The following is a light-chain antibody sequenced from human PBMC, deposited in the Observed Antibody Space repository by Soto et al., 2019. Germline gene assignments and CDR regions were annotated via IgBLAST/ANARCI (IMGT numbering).Light chain of an antibody. V-gene: IGLV2-14*01. CDR2: DDS. Sequence: QSVLTQPASVSGSPGQSITISCTGTSSDVGGYNYVSWYQQHPGKAPKLMIYDDSNRPSGVSNRFSGSKSGNTASLTISGLQAEDEDDDYCSSYTSSSTPYVVFGGGTKLTVL. CDR1: SSDVGGYNY. J-gene: IGLJ2*01. CDR3: SSYTSSSTPYVV.